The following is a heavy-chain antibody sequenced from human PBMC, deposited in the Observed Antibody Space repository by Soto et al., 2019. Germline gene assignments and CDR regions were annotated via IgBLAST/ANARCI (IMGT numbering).Heavy chain of an antibody. Sequence: GGSLRLSCSASGFTFSSYAMHWVRQAPGKGLEYVSAISSNGGSTYYADSVKGRFTISRDNSKNTLYLQMSSLRAEDTAVYYCVKTPSGPYYYYGMDVWGQGTTVTVSS. CDR2: ISSNGGST. D-gene: IGHD2-15*01. J-gene: IGHJ6*02. CDR3: VKTPSGPYYYYGMDV. CDR1: GFTFSSYA. V-gene: IGHV3-64D*08.